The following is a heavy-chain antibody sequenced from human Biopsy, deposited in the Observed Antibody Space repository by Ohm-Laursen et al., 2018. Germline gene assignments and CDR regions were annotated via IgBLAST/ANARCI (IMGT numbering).Heavy chain of an antibody. Sequence: TLSLTCAVSGVSINGGRYYWNWIRHHPGKGLEWIGNIFYSANTYYNPSLKSRVTISVDTSKNQFSLKLSSVTAADTAVYYCARGMRYCTNAVCYKSGSGSYYRYYYGMDVWGQGTTVTVSS. CDR1: GVSINGGRYY. D-gene: IGHD2-8*01. CDR3: ARGMRYCTNAVCYKSGSGSYYRYYYGMDV. V-gene: IGHV4-31*11. J-gene: IGHJ6*02. CDR2: IFYSANT.